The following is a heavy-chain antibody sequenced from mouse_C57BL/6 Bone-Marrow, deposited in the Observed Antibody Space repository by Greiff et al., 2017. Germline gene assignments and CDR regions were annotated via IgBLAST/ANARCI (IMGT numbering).Heavy chain of an antibody. CDR2: IHPNSGST. Sequence: QVHVKQPGAELVKPGASVKLSCKASGYTFTSYWMPWVKQRPGQGLEWIGMIHPNSGSTNYNEKFKSKATLTVDKSSSTAYMQLSSLTSEDSAVYYCARWDGYYWYFDVWGTGTTVTVSS. V-gene: IGHV1-64*01. CDR3: ARWDGYYWYFDV. J-gene: IGHJ1*03. CDR1: GYTFTSYW. D-gene: IGHD2-3*01.